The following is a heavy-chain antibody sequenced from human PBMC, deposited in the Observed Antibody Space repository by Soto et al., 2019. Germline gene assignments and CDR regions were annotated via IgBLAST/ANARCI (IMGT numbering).Heavy chain of an antibody. Sequence: QVQLVQSGAEVKKPGASVKVSCKASGYTFTSYGISWVRQAPGQGLEWMGWISAYNGNTNYAQKLQGRVTMTTDTSTSTAYMELRSLRSDDTAVYYCARDRNSRYSSGWDYYYYGMDVWGQGTTVTVSS. J-gene: IGHJ6*02. CDR3: ARDRNSRYSSGWDYYYYGMDV. D-gene: IGHD6-19*01. CDR1: GYTFTSYG. V-gene: IGHV1-18*01. CDR2: ISAYNGNT.